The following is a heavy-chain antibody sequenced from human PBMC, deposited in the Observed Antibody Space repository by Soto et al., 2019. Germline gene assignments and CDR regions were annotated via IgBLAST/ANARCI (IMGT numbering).Heavy chain of an antibody. J-gene: IGHJ4*02. CDR2: INAGNGNT. CDR3: ARDPGYSYGYN. Sequence: QVQLVQSGAEVKKPGASVKVSCKASGYTFTSYAMHWVRQAPGQRLEWMGWINAGNGNTKYSQKFQGRVTITRDTTASTAYMERSSLRAEDTAVYYCARDPGYSYGYNWGQGTLVTVSS. D-gene: IGHD5-18*01. CDR1: GYTFTSYA. V-gene: IGHV1-3*01.